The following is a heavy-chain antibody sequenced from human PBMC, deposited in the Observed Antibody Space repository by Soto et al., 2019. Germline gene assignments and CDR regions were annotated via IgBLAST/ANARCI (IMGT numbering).Heavy chain of an antibody. J-gene: IGHJ4*02. V-gene: IGHV1-69*08. CDR2: ILPLLDTA. CDR1: GGTFSNDI. D-gene: IGHD5-12*01. Sequence: QVQLVQSGAEVKKPGSSVKVSCKTSGGTFSNDIITWVRQAPGQGLEWMGRILPLLDTANYAQKFQSRVTISAXKXTXKXXMELNSLRSEDTAVYYCARDSPIGSTFSGYDAIDSWGQGTLVTVSS. CDR3: ARDSPIGSTFSGYDAIDS.